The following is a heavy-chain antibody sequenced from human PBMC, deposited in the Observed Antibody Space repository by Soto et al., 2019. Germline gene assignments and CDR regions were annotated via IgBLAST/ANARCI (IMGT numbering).Heavy chain of an antibody. CDR2: INHSGST. CDR1: GGSISSGDYY. Sequence: QVQLQESGPGLVKPSQTLSLTCTVSGGSISSGDYYWSWIRQPPGKGLEWIGEINHSGSTNYNPSLKSRVTISVDTSKNQFSLKLSSVTAADTAVYYCARGYPYLGRKVTTVTNWFDPWGQGTLVTVSS. D-gene: IGHD4-4*01. J-gene: IGHJ5*02. CDR3: ARGYPYLGRKVTTVTNWFDP. V-gene: IGHV4-30-4*08.